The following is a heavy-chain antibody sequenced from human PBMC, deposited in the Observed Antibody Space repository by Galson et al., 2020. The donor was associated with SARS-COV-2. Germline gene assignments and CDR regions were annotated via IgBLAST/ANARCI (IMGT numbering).Heavy chain of an antibody. V-gene: IGHV3-7*01. J-gene: IGHJ6*02. Sequence: GGSLRLSCTASGFTFSSYWMSWVRQAPGKGLEWVASIKQDGSEKYYVDSVKGRFTISRDNAKNSLYLQMNSLRAEDTAVYYCARDGQWLASRYYYYGMDVWGQGTTVTVSS. CDR1: GFTFSSYW. CDR2: IKQDGSEK. CDR3: ARDGQWLASRYYYYGMDV. D-gene: IGHD6-19*01.